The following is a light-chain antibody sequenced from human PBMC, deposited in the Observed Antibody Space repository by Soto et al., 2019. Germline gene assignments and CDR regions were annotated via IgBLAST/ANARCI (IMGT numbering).Light chain of an antibody. Sequence: DIQMTQSPSSLSASIGDRVTITCQASQDISHFLNWFQQKPGKAPKLLIYDASNLETGVPSRFSGSGSGTDFTFTISSLQPEDVATYYCQHFDNLPFTFGPVTKVDI. CDR1: QDISHF. CDR3: QHFDNLPFT. V-gene: IGKV1-33*01. J-gene: IGKJ3*01. CDR2: DAS.